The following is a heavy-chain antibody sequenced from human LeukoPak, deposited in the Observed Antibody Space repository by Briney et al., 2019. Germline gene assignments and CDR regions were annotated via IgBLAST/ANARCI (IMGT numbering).Heavy chain of an antibody. Sequence: SQTLSLTCTVSGDSINSGGGYHWSWIRQPPGKGLEWIGYIYYIGSPSYSPSLKSRVTISADRSMNQFSLKVNSVTAADTAVYFCARERIPGYFDLWGRGTLVTVSS. D-gene: IGHD1-20*01. CDR2: IYYIGSP. V-gene: IGHV4-30-2*01. J-gene: IGHJ2*01. CDR1: GDSINSGGGYH. CDR3: ARERIPGYFDL.